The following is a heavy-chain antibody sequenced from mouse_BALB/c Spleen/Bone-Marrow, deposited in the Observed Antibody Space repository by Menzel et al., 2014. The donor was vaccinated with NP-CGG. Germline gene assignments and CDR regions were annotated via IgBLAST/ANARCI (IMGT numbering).Heavy chain of an antibody. CDR3: ARPDYYCYLNC. D-gene: IGHD1-1*01. V-gene: IGHV4-1*02. CDR1: GSDFSRYW. Sequence: EVQEVESGGGLVQPGGSLKLSCAAPGSDFSRYWMSRDRQAPGKGLEWIGEINPDSRTINYSPSLKDKFIISRGTAKNLQYLRLNKVRSEDTALYCCARPDYYCYLNCWGQGTPLTVSS. CDR2: INPDSRTI. J-gene: IGHJ2*01.